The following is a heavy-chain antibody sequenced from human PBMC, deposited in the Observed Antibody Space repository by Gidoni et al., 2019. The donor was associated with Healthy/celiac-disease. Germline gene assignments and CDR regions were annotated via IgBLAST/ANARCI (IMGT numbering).Heavy chain of an antibody. Sequence: EVQLVETGGGWIQPGGSLRLSCAGSGFTVSSHYMSWVRQAPVQGVEWVSIIYSGGSTYYADAVKGRFTISRDNSKNTLYLQMNSLRAEDTAVYYCARGGYGSGKDYWGQGTLVTVSS. J-gene: IGHJ4*02. CDR3: ARGGYGSGKDY. V-gene: IGHV3-53*02. D-gene: IGHD3-10*01. CDR1: GFTVSSHY. CDR2: IYSGGST.